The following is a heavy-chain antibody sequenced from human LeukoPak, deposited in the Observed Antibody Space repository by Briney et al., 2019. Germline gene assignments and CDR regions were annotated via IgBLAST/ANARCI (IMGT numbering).Heavy chain of an antibody. D-gene: IGHD6-13*01. J-gene: IGHJ5*02. CDR1: GYTFTSYY. V-gene: IGHV7-4-1*02. CDR3: ARGAARGVSIAAAGHDFDP. CDR2: INTNTGNP. Sequence: ASVKVSCKASGYTFTSYYMHWVRQAPGQGLEWMGWINTNTGNPTYAQGFTGRFVFSLDTSVSTAYLQISSLKAEDTAVYYCARGAARGVSIAAAGHDFDPWGQGTLVTVSS.